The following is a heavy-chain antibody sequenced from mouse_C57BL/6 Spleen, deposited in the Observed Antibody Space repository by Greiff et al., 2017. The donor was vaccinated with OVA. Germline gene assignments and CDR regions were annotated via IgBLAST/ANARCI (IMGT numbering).Heavy chain of an antibody. J-gene: IGHJ3*01. CDR3: AREGCSGPAWFAY. CDR2: IYPGSGST. Sequence: QVQLQQPGAELVKPGASVKMSCKASGYTFTSYWITWVKQRPGQGLEWIGDIYPGSGSTNYNEKFKSKATLTVDTSSSTAYMQLSSLTSEDSAVYYCAREGCSGPAWFAYWGQGTLVTVSA. D-gene: IGHD3-2*02. V-gene: IGHV1-55*01. CDR1: GYTFTSYW.